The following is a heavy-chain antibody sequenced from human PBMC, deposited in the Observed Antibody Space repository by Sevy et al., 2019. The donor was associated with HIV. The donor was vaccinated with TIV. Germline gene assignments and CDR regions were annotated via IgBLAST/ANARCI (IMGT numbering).Heavy chain of an antibody. D-gene: IGHD3-10*01. CDR1: GYSISSGYY. CDR2: IFYSGNT. Sequence: SETLSLTCAVSGYSISSGYYWGWIRQPPGKGLEWIGSIFYSGNTYQNPSLKSRVTISVDTAKNQFSLKLSSVTAADTAVYYCAGAVQYYHATGRGENWFDPWGQGTLVTVSS. J-gene: IGHJ5*02. CDR3: AGAVQYYHATGRGENWFDP. V-gene: IGHV4-38-2*01.